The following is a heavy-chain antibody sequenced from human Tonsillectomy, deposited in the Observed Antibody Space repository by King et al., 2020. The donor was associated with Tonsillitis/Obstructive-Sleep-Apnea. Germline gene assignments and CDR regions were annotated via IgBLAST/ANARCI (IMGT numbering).Heavy chain of an antibody. CDR1: GFAFSNYG. Sequence: VQLVESGGGVVQPGRSLRLSCAASGFAFSNYGMHWVRQAPGKGLEWVTVISYDGSDINYADSVKGRFTISRDNSKKTLYLQMNSLRAEDTAVYYCAKYAGWLQLIEHVDYWGQGNLVTVSS. J-gene: IGHJ4*02. CDR3: AKYAGWLQLIEHVDY. V-gene: IGHV3-30*18. CDR2: ISYDGSDI. D-gene: IGHD5-24*01.